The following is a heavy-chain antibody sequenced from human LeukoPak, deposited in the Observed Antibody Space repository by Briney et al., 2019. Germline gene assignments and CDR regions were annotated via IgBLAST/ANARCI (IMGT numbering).Heavy chain of an antibody. CDR2: IWYDGSNK. CDR1: GXTFKSYG. Sequence: PGGSLRLSCVASGXTFKSYGMHWVRQAPGKGLEWVTIIWYDGSNKYYADFVKGRFTTSRDNSKNTLYLQMNSLRADDTAVYYCARDLSGDGYVKFDCWGQGTLVTVSP. D-gene: IGHD5-24*01. J-gene: IGHJ4*02. CDR3: ARDLSGDGYVKFDC. V-gene: IGHV3-33*01.